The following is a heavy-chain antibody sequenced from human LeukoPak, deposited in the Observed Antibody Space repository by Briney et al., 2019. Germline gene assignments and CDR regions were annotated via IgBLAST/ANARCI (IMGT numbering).Heavy chain of an antibody. CDR3: ARGDYYDSSGYDY. CDR1: GYNFATYL. CDR2: ISAHNGYT. J-gene: IGHJ4*02. Sequence: ASVKVSCKASGYNFATYLITWVRQAPGQGLEWVGRISAHNGYTKYAQHLQGRVTLTADSSTSTVYMELKSLTSDDTAIYYCARGDYYDSSGYDYRGQGTLVTVSS. V-gene: IGHV1-18*01. D-gene: IGHD3-22*01.